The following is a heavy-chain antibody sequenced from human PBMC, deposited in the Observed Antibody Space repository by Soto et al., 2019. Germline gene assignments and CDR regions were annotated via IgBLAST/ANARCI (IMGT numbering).Heavy chain of an antibody. CDR2: ISDISDDI. Sequence: PGGSLRLSCAASGFAFSTYRMQWVRQAPGKGLEWMSSISDISDDIYYADSVKGRFTISRDNAKNVLLLHMNSLSPEDKALYYCAREGARSTFFDNWGQGTLVTVSS. D-gene: IGHD1-26*01. V-gene: IGHV3-21*01. CDR3: AREGARSTFFDN. J-gene: IGHJ4*01. CDR1: GFAFSTYR.